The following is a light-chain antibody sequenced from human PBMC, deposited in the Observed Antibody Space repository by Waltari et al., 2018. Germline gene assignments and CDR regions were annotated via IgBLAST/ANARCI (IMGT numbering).Light chain of an antibody. J-gene: IGKJ1*01. V-gene: IGKV3-15*01. CDR3: QQYYSTPPT. Sequence: EIVMTQSPVTLSVSPGERATLSCRASQSVGTKLAWYQPKPGQAPRLLIYGASTRATGIAARFSGSGSGTEFTLTISSLQSEDVAVYYCQQYYSTPPTFGQGTKVEIK. CDR2: GAS. CDR1: QSVGTK.